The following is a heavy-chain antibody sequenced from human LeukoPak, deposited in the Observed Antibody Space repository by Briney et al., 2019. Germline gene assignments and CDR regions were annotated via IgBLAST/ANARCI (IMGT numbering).Heavy chain of an antibody. CDR2: ISGSGGST. CDR3: AKDISPIVEYHRSP. Sequence: PGGSLRLSCAASGFTFSSYAMSWVRQAPGKGLEWVSAISGSGGSTYYADSVKGGFTISRDNSNNTLYLQMNSLRAEDTAVYYCAKDISPIVEYHRSPWGQGTLVTVSS. CDR1: GFTFSSYA. J-gene: IGHJ5*02. D-gene: IGHD2-2*01. V-gene: IGHV3-23*01.